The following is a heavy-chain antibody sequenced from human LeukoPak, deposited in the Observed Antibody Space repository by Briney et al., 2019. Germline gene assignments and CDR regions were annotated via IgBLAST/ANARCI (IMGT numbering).Heavy chain of an antibody. J-gene: IGHJ4*02. Sequence: PGGSLRLSCAASGFTFSSYAMSWVRQAPGKGLEWVSAITAGGGSTYYADSVKGRFTIFRDNSENTLYLQMNSLRAEDTAVYYCAKRPSTILVIDYWGQGTLVTVSS. CDR1: GFTFSSYA. V-gene: IGHV3-23*01. CDR3: AKRPSTILVIDY. D-gene: IGHD1-26*01. CDR2: ITAGGGST.